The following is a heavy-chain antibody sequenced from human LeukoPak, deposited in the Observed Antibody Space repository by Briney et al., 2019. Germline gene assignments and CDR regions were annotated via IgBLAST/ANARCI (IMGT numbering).Heavy chain of an antibody. J-gene: IGHJ5*02. CDR2: IYTSGST. CDR3: ARIIIMGATRWFDP. V-gene: IGHV4-61*02. D-gene: IGHD3-10*01. CDR1: SDSISSGTYY. Sequence: SETLSLTCTVSSDSISSGTYYWSWIRQPAGKGLEWIGRIYTSGSTIYNPSLKSRVTISLDTSKNQFSLKLSSVTAADTALYYCARIIIMGATRWFDPWGQGILVTVSS.